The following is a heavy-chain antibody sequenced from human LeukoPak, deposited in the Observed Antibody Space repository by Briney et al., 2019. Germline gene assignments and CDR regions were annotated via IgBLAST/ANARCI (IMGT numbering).Heavy chain of an antibody. CDR2: MNPNSGNT. Sequence: ASVKVSCKASGYTFTSYDINGVRQATGQGLEWMGWMNPNSGNTGYAQKFQGRVTITRNTSISTAYMELSSLRSEDTAVYYCAIGNYDFWSGYYGYYYYYYMDVWGKGTTVTVSS. J-gene: IGHJ6*03. CDR1: GYTFTSYD. D-gene: IGHD3-3*01. V-gene: IGHV1-8*03. CDR3: AIGNYDFWSGYYGYYYYYYMDV.